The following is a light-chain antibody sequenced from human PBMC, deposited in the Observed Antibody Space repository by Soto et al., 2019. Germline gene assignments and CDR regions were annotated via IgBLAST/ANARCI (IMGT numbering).Light chain of an antibody. Sequence: PGERATLSCRASQHIDVYLDWLQQKPGQSPRLLIFDASARATGTPTRFSGSGSGTDFTLTISSLEPEDFAVYYCQQRGDWPLTFGQGTKVDIK. CDR1: QHIDVY. CDR2: DAS. J-gene: IGKJ2*01. CDR3: QQRGDWPLT. V-gene: IGKV3-11*01.